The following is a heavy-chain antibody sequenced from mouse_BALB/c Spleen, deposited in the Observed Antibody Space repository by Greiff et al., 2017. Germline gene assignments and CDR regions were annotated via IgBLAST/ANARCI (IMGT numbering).Heavy chain of an antibody. D-gene: IGHD2-3*01. CDR2: IYPGGGYT. CDR3: ASDGYY. Sequence: QVQLQQPGAELVRPGASVKLSCKASGYTFTNYWLGWVKQRPGHGLEWIGDIYPGGGYTNYNEKFKGKATLTADTSSSTAYMQLSSLTSEDSAVYFCASDGYYWGQGTTLTVSS. CDR1: GYTFTNYW. V-gene: IGHV1-63*02. J-gene: IGHJ2*01.